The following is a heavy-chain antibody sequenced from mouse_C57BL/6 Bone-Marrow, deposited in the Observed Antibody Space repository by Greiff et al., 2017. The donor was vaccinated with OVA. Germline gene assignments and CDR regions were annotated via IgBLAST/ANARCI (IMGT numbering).Heavy chain of an antibody. J-gene: IGHJ2*01. V-gene: IGHV1-4*01. CDR2: INPSSGYT. CDR3: ARPRVTTRDYFDY. CDR1: GYTFTSYT. D-gene: IGHD2-2*01. Sequence: VHLVESGAELARPGASVKMSCKASGYTFTSYTMHWVKQRPGQGLEWIGYINPSSGYTKYNQKFKDKATLTADKSSSTAYMQLSSLTSEDSAVYYCARPRVTTRDYFDYWGQGTTLTVSS.